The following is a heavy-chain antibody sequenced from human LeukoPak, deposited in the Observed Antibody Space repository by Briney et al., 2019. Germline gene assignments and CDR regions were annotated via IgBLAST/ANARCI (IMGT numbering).Heavy chain of an antibody. J-gene: IGHJ4*02. CDR2: INPNSGGT. Sequence: ASVKVSCKASGYTFTSYDINWVRQAPGQGLEWMGWINPNSGGTNYAQKFQGRVTMTRDTSISTAYMELSRLRSDDTAVYYCASLLVGSGSYLSWGQGTLATVSS. CDR1: GYTFTSYD. CDR3: ASLLVGSGSYLS. V-gene: IGHV1-2*02. D-gene: IGHD3-10*01.